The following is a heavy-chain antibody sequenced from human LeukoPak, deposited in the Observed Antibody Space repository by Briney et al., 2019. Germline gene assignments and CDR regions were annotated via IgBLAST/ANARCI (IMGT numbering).Heavy chain of an antibody. J-gene: IGHJ4*02. Sequence: SETLSLTCSVSGDSITNYYWNWVRQPPGKGLEWIGYIHYTGKNYYNPSLKSRITMSVDTSKRQFSLKLSSVTTADTAVYYCAKWHERLLAFDSWGQGALVTVSS. CDR2: IHYTGKN. CDR1: GDSITNYY. CDR3: AKWHERLLAFDS. D-gene: IGHD1-1*01. V-gene: IGHV4-59*01.